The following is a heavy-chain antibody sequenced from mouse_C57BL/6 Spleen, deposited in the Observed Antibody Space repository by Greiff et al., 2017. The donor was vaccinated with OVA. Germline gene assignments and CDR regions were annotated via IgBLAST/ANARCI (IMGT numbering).Heavy chain of an antibody. V-gene: IGHV6-3*01. CDR2: IRLKSDNYAT. J-gene: IGHJ1*03. CDR1: GFTFSNYW. Sequence: EVKLMESGGGLVQPGGSMKLSCVASGFTFSNYWMNWVRQSPEKGLEWVAQIRLKSDNYATHYAESVKGRFTISRDDSKSSVYLQMNNLRAEDTGIYYCTSNYYGSPHWYFDVWGTGTTVTVSS. CDR3: TSNYYGSPHWYFDV. D-gene: IGHD1-1*01.